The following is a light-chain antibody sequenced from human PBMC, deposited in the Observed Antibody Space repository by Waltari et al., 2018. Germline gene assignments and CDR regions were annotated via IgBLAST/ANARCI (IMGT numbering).Light chain of an antibody. CDR2: SNN. CDR3: AAWDDSLNGPV. J-gene: IGLJ2*01. V-gene: IGLV1-44*01. CDR1: SSHIGSNP. Sequence: SVLTQPPSASGTPGQRFTISCSGSSSHIGSNPVNWYQQLPGTAPKLLIYSNNQRPSGVPDRFSGSKSGTSASLAISGLQSEDEADYYCAAWDDSLNGPVFGGGTKLTVL.